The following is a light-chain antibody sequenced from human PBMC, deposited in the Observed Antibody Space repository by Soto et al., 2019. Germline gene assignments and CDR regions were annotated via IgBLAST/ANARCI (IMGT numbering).Light chain of an antibody. J-gene: IGLJ2*01. CDR2: GNN. Sequence: QSVLTQPTSASGTPGQRVTISCSGSSSNIGGNTVNWYQQLPGTAPKLLIYGNNQRPSGVPDRFSGSKSGTSASLAISGLQSEDEADYYCAAWDDSLNGSYVVFGGGTKLTVL. V-gene: IGLV1-44*01. CDR1: SSNIGGNT. CDR3: AAWDDSLNGSYVV.